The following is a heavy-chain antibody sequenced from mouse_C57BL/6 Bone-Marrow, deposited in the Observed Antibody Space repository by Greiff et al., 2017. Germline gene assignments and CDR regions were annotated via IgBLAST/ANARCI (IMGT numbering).Heavy chain of an antibody. CDR3: ARWGLLYYFDY. J-gene: IGHJ2*01. Sequence: VQLKESGGDLVKPGGSLKLSCAASGFTFSSYGMSWVRQTPDKRLEWVATISSGGSYTYYPDSVKGRFTISRDNAKNTLYLQMSSLKSEDTAMYYCARWGLLYYFDYWGQGTTLTVSS. D-gene: IGHD2-3*01. V-gene: IGHV5-6*01. CDR2: ISSGGSYT. CDR1: GFTFSSYG.